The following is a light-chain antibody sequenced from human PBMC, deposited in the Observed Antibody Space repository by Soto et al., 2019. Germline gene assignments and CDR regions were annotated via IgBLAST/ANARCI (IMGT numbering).Light chain of an antibody. V-gene: IGLV6-57*02. CDR3: QSYDGSNPDVV. CDR2: EDT. Sequence: QSVSESPGKTVTISCTGSSGSIATNYVQWYQQRPGSAPTTVIYEDTQRPSGVPERFSGSIDSSSNSASLTISGLKTEDEADYYCQSYDGSNPDVVFGGGTK. CDR1: SGSIATNY. J-gene: IGLJ2*01.